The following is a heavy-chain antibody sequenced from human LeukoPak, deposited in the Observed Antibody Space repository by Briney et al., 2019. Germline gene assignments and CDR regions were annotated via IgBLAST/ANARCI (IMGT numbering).Heavy chain of an antibody. J-gene: IGHJ4*02. CDR3: ARHLTAAAGTTLAY. CDR2: IYYSGST. CDR1: GGSISSSSYY. Sequence: SETLSLTCTVSGGSISSSSYYWGWIRQPPGKGLEWTGSIYYSGSTYYNPSLKSRVTISVDTSKNQFSLKLSSVTAADTAVYYCARHLTAAAGTTLAYWGQGTLVTVSS. V-gene: IGHV4-39*01. D-gene: IGHD6-13*01.